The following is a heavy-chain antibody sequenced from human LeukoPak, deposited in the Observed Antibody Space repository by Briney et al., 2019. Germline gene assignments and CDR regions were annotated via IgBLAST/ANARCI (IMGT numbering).Heavy chain of an antibody. Sequence: PGGSLRLSCAASGFIVSGDFMSWVRQAPGKGREWVSVIYSDGSTYYADSVKGRFTISRDNSKNTLDLQMTGLRAEDTAVYYCARERGRGRDSPWFDYWGQGTLVTVSS. V-gene: IGHV3-53*01. D-gene: IGHD1-26*01. CDR1: GFIVSGDF. CDR2: IYSDGST. CDR3: ARERGRGRDSPWFDY. J-gene: IGHJ4*02.